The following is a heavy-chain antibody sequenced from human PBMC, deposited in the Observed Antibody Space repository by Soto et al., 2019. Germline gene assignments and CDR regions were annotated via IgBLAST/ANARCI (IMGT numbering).Heavy chain of an antibody. Sequence: GGSLRLSCAASGFTFSSYSMNWVRQAPGKGLEWVSYISSSSSTIYYADSVKGRFTISRDNAKNSLYLQMNSLRAEDTAVYYCARDLVARQWLVYFDYWGQGTLVTVSS. D-gene: IGHD6-19*01. CDR2: ISSSSSTI. CDR1: GFTFSSYS. CDR3: ARDLVARQWLVYFDY. V-gene: IGHV3-48*01. J-gene: IGHJ4*02.